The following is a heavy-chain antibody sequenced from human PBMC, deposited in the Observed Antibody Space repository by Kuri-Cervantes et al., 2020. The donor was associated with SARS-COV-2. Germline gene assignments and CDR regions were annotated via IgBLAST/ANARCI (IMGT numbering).Heavy chain of an antibody. J-gene: IGHJ6*03. CDR1: GYSISSGYY. CDR3: ARRSYYDFFTGYYIPFYMDV. V-gene: IGHV4-38-2*02. Sequence: SETLSLTCTVSGYSISSGYYWDWNRQPPGKGLEWIGSIYYTGSTYYNPSPKSRVTISVDTSKNQFSLKLTSVTAADTAVYYCARRSYYDFFTGYYIPFYMDVWGKGTTVTVSS. CDR2: IYYTGST. D-gene: IGHD3-9*01.